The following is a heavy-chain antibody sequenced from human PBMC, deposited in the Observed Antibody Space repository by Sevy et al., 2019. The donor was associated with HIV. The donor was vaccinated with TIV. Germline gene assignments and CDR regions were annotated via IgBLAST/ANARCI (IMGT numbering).Heavy chain of an antibody. CDR3: AREDYGDSNFDY. J-gene: IGHJ4*02. CDR1: GFTFSSYA. CDR2: ISYDGSNK. Sequence: GRSLRLSCAASGFTFSSYAMHWVRQAPGKGLEWVAVISYDGSNKYYADSVKGRFTISRDNSKNTLYLQMNSLRAEDTAVYYCAREDYGDSNFDYWGQGTLVTVSS. V-gene: IGHV3-30-3*01. D-gene: IGHD4-17*01.